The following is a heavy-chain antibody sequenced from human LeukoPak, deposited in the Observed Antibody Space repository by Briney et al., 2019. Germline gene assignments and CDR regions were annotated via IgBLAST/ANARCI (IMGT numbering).Heavy chain of an antibody. V-gene: IGHV3-53*01. CDR3: ASYGYGMDV. CDR2: IYSGGST. D-gene: IGHD4-17*01. J-gene: IGHJ6*02. Sequence: GLEWVSVIYSGGSTYYADSVKGRFTISRANSKNPLYLQMNSLRAEDTAVYYCASYGYGMDVWGQGTTVTVSS.